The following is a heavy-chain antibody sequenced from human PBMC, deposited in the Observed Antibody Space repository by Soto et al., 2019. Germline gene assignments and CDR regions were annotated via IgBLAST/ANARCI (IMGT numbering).Heavy chain of an antibody. J-gene: IGHJ4*02. Sequence: QLQLQESGSGLVKPSQTLSLTCAVSGGSISSGGYSWSWIRQPPGKGLEWIGYIYHSGSTYYNPSLRSRVTTSVDRSKTQFSLKLSSVTAADAAVYYCARASTTVTTLDYWGRGTLVSVSS. CDR2: IYHSGST. CDR3: ARASTTVTTLDY. D-gene: IGHD4-17*01. V-gene: IGHV4-30-2*01. CDR1: GGSISSGGYS.